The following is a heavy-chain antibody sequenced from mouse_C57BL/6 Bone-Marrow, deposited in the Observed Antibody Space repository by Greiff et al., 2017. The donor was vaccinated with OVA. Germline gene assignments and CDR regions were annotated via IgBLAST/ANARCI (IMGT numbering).Heavy chain of an antibody. CDR3: ARAPLFAY. CDR2: IHPNSGST. Sequence: VQLQQSGAELVKPGASVKLSCKASGYTFTSYWMHWVKQRPGQGLEWIGMIHPNSGSTNYNEKFKRKATLTVDKSSSTAYMQLSSLTSEDSAVYYCARAPLFAYWGQGTLVTVSA. CDR1: GYTFTSYW. V-gene: IGHV1-64*01. J-gene: IGHJ3*01.